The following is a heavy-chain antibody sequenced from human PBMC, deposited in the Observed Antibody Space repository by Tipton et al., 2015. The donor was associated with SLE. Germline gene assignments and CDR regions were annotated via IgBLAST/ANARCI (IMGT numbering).Heavy chain of an antibody. V-gene: IGHV4-30-4*01. D-gene: IGHD3-3*01. CDR3: ARGDFFDI. CDR2: IYSRGTT. CDR1: GDSISSGDYF. J-gene: IGHJ3*02. Sequence: TLSLTCTVSGDSISSGDYFWSWIRQPPGKGLEWIGYIYSRGTTYYNPSLKSRVSISVDTSKNQFSLRVSSVTAADTAVYYCARGDFFDIWGQGTMVTVSS.